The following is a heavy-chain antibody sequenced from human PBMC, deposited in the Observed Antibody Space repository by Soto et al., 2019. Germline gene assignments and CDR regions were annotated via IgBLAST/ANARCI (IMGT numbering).Heavy chain of an antibody. J-gene: IGHJ5*02. CDR1: GYTFTSYY. V-gene: IGHV1-46*01. D-gene: IGHD3-3*01. CDR2: INPSGGST. CDR3: GRELHTMGFDP. Sequence: ASVKVSCKASGYTFTSYYMHWVRQAPGQGLEWMGIINPSGGSTSYAQKFQGRVTMTRDTSTSTVYMELSSLRSEDTAVYYCGRELHTMGFDPWGQGTLVTVSS.